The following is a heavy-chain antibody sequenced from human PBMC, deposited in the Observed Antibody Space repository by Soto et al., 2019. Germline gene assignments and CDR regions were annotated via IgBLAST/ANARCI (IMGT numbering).Heavy chain of an antibody. CDR3: ARDRNWYAY. J-gene: IGHJ4*02. Sequence: GGSLRLSCAVSGFTFSSFAMSWVRQAPGKGLEWVSVISSSGGTTYYADSVKGRFTISRDNSKNTLYLQMNSLRAEDTAVYYCARDRNWYAYWGQGTLVTVSS. CDR2: ISSSGGTT. D-gene: IGHD1-20*01. CDR1: GFTFSSFA. V-gene: IGHV3-23*01.